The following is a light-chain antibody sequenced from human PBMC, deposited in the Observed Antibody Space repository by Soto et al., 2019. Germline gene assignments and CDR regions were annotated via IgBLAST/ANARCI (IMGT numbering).Light chain of an antibody. J-gene: IGKJ5*01. CDR1: QGISNY. CDR2: AAS. CDR3: QKYNGALA. Sequence: DIQMTQSPSSLSASVGDRVAITCRASQGISNYLAWYQQKPGKVPKLLIYAASTLQSGVPSRFSGSASGTDFTLTSNSLQPEDVATYYCQKYNGALAFGQGTRLEIK. V-gene: IGKV1-27*01.